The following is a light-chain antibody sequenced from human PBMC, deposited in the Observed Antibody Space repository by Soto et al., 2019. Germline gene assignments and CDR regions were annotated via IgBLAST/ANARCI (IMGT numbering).Light chain of an antibody. CDR2: EVS. CDR3: CSYAGSSTFV. Sequence: QSALTQPASVSGSPGQSITISCTGTSSDVGSYKFVSWYQHHPGKAPKLMIYEVSKRPSGVSTRFSGSKSGNTASLTISGLQGEVEGDYYCCSYAGSSTFVFGTGTKLTVL. V-gene: IGLV2-23*02. J-gene: IGLJ1*01. CDR1: SSDVGSYKF.